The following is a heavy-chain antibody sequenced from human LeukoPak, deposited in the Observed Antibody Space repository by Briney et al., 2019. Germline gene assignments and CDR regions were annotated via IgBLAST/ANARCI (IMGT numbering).Heavy chain of an antibody. J-gene: IGHJ5*02. CDR1: GFTFSSYA. CDR3: ARDGTTMLRGVIIPSWFDP. V-gene: IGHV3-64*01. CDR2: ISSNGGST. Sequence: GGSLRLSCAASGFTFSSYAMHWVRQAPGKGLEYVSAISSNGGSTYYANSVKGRFTISRDNSKNTLYLQMGSLRAEDMAVYYCARDGTTMLRGVIIPSWFDPWGQGTLVTVSS. D-gene: IGHD3-10*01.